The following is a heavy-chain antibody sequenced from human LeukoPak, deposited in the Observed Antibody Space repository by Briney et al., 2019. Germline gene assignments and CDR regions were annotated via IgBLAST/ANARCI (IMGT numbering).Heavy chain of an antibody. CDR2: ISGSGGST. CDR3: AKDGFAGATYYFDY. CDR1: GFXFSSYA. Sequence: GGSLRLSCAASGFXFSSYAISWVRQAPGKGLEWVSAISGSGGSTYYADSVKGRFTISRDNSKNTLYLQMNSLRAEDTAVYYCAKDGFAGATYYFDYWGQGALVTVSS. V-gene: IGHV3-23*01. D-gene: IGHD1-26*01. J-gene: IGHJ4*02.